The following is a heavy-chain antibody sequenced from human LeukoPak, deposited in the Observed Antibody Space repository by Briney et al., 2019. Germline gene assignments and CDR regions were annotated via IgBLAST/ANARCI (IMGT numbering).Heavy chain of an antibody. Sequence: SETLSLTCAVSGGSFSAFFWRWIRQPPGKGLEWIGDVGHSGSADYNPSLKSRVTVSADPSKTQFSLKLSSVTAADTAVYYCARGGGYYDSSGYYPLYYYFDYWGQGTLVTVSS. CDR3: ARGGGYYDSSGYYPLYYYFDY. CDR2: VGHSGSA. CDR1: GGSFSAFF. V-gene: IGHV4-34*01. J-gene: IGHJ4*02. D-gene: IGHD3-22*01.